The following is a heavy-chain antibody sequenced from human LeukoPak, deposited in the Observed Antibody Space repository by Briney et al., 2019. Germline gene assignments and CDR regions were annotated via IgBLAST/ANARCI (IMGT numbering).Heavy chain of an antibody. CDR2: IDQSGTT. J-gene: IGHJ4*02. CDR3: ARVPHYYFGYGYFDS. CDR1: GGSISSYY. V-gene: IGHV4-59*12. Sequence: SETLSLTCTVSGGSISSYYWSWLRQPPGKGLEWIGEIDQSGTTNYNPSLKSRVSISVDTSKKQFSLTLTSMTAADTAVYYCARVPHYYFGYGYFDSWGGGTLVTVSS. D-gene: IGHD3-10*01.